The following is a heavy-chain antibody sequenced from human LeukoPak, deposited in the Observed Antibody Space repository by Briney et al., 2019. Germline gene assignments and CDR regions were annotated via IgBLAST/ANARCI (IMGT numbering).Heavy chain of an antibody. CDR3: ARRRDRRLYSSSSGYYMDV. D-gene: IGHD6-6*01. CDR1: GGSISSYY. Sequence: SETLSLTCTVSGGSISSYYWSWIRQPPGKGLEWIGEINHSGSTNYNPSLKSRVTISVDTSKNQFSLKLSSVTAADTAVYYCARRRDRRLYSSSSGYYMDVWGKGATVTVSS. CDR2: INHSGST. J-gene: IGHJ6*03. V-gene: IGHV4-34*01.